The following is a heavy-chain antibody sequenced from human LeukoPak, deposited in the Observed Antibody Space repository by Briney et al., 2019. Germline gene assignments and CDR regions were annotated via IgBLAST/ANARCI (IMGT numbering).Heavy chain of an antibody. Sequence: GGSLRLSCAASGFTFSSYWVNWARQAPGKGLEWVANIKLDGSEKNYVDSVKGRFTISRDNTKNSLYLQMNSLRVEDTAVFYCARDQYDTWSRRGNFDSWGQGTLVIVSS. V-gene: IGHV3-7*03. CDR1: GFTFSSYW. D-gene: IGHD3-3*01. CDR3: ARDQYDTWSRRGNFDS. J-gene: IGHJ4*02. CDR2: IKLDGSEK.